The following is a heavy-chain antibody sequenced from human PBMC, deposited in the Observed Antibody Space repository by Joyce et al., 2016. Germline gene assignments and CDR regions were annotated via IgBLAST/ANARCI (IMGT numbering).Heavy chain of an antibody. Sequence: QLRLQETGPGLVKPSETLSLNCSVSGGSLTSVSYYGGWIRQPPGKGLEWIANIFHSGSAYYNPSLKSRLSISLDKSNKLFSLRLDSLTAADTAVYYCARGRATLVRGDDYGYDYWGQGILVTVSS. CDR2: IFHSGSA. CDR3: ARGRATLVRGDDYGYDY. CDR1: GGSLTSVSYY. D-gene: IGHD3-10*01. J-gene: IGHJ4*02. V-gene: IGHV4-39*01.